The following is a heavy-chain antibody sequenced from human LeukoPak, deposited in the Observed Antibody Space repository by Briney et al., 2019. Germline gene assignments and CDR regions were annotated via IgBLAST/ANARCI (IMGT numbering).Heavy chain of an antibody. V-gene: IGHV3-30*18. Sequence: GGSQRLSCAASGLASGFTFSNYGMHWVRQAPGKGLEWVAVISYDGSNKYYADSVKGRFTISRDNSKNALYLQMNSLRAEDTAVYYCAKGWDPSLWGQGTLVSVSS. D-gene: IGHD1-26*01. CDR1: GFTFSNYG. J-gene: IGHJ4*02. CDR2: ISYDGSNK. CDR3: AKGWDPSL.